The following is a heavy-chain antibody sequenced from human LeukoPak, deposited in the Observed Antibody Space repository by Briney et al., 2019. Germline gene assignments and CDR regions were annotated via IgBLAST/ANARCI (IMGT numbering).Heavy chain of an antibody. CDR1: GYTFTGYY. D-gene: IGHD5-18*01. V-gene: IGHV1-2*02. Sequence: GASVKVSCKASGYTFTGYYMHWVRQAPGQGLEWMGWINPSSGGTNYAQKFQGRVTMTRDTSISTAYMELSRLRSDDTAVYYCARVLTDTAMVLTAGNYYYYYMDVWGKGTTVTVSS. J-gene: IGHJ6*03. CDR2: INPSSGGT. CDR3: ARVLTDTAMVLTAGNYYYYYMDV.